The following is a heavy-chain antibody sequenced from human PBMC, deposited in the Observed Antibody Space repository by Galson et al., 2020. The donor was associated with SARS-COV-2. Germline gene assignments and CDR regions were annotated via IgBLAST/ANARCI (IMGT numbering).Heavy chain of an antibody. CDR1: GGSISSSNW. V-gene: IGHV4-4*02. CDR3: ARDGRGGYNSASDYGMDV. D-gene: IGHD1-26*01. CDR2: IYHSGST. Sequence: ASETLSLTCAVSGGSISSSNWWSWVRQPPGKGLEWIGEIYHSGSTNYNPSLKSRVTISVDKSKNQFSQKLTSVTAADTAVYFCARDGRGGYNSASDYGMDVWGQGTTVIVSS. J-gene: IGHJ6*02.